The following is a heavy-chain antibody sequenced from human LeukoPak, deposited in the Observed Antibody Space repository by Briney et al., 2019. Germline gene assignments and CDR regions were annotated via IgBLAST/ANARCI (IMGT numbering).Heavy chain of an antibody. J-gene: IGHJ3*02. Sequence: PGGSLRLSCAASGFTFSSNYMSWVRQAPGKGLEWVSVIYSGGSTYYADSVKGRFTISRDNSKNTLYLQMNSLRAEDTAVYYCAGQYCSSTSCPNDAFDIWGQGTMVTVSS. V-gene: IGHV3-53*01. CDR2: IYSGGST. D-gene: IGHD2-2*01. CDR1: GFTFSSNY. CDR3: AGQYCSSTSCPNDAFDI.